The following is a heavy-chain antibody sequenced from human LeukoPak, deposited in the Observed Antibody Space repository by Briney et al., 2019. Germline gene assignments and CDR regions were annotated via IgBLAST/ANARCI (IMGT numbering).Heavy chain of an antibody. D-gene: IGHD6-19*01. CDR1: GFTFRRHW. CDR2: IKEDGSEK. V-gene: IGHV3-7*01. CDR3: ARDSLGSGWFDY. J-gene: IGHJ4*02. Sequence: GGSLRLSCAAAGFTFRRHWMSWVRQTKGKGLECVAKIKEDGSEKHYVDSVKGRFTISRDNAKNSLYLQMNSLRAEDTAVYYCARDSLGSGWFDYWGQGTLVTVSS.